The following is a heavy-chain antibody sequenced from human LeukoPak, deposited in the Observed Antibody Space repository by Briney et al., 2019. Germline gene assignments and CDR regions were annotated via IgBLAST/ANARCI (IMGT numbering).Heavy chain of an antibody. V-gene: IGHV3-21*01. Sequence: GGSLRLSCAASGFTFSSYTMNWVRQAPGTGLEWVSSISGSSSYISYADSVKGRFTVSRDNAKNSLYLQMNSLRAEDTAVYYCAREGLTVVIAMGVWGKGSTVTVSS. CDR1: GFTFSSYT. D-gene: IGHD3-22*01. CDR2: ISGSSSYI. J-gene: IGHJ6*03. CDR3: AREGLTVVIAMGV.